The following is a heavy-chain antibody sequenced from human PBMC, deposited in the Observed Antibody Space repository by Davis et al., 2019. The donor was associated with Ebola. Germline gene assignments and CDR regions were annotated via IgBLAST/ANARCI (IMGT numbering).Heavy chain of an antibody. Sequence: GESLKISCAASGFTFSDYYMSWIRQAPGKGLEWVSYISGGGRTIYYADSVKGRFTISRDNAKNSLYLQMNSLRAEDTAVYYCARVNYYYGMDVWGQGTTVTVSS. V-gene: IGHV3-11*04. J-gene: IGHJ6*02. CDR1: GFTFSDYY. CDR3: ARVNYYYGMDV. CDR2: ISGGGRTI.